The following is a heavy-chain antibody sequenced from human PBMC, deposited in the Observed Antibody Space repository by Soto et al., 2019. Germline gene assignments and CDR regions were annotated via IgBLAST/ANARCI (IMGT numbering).Heavy chain of an antibody. J-gene: IGHJ5*02. CDR1: GASVTRDGNC. Sequence: PSETLSLTCSVSGASVTRDGNCWTWIRQPPGKGLEWIGSIYYSGSTYYNPSLKSRVTISVDTSKNQFSLKLSSVTAADTAVYYCARDKSMMGGHWFDPWGQGTLVTVSS. V-gene: IGHV4-39*02. CDR3: ARDKSMMGGHWFDP. CDR2: IYYSGST. D-gene: IGHD3-22*01.